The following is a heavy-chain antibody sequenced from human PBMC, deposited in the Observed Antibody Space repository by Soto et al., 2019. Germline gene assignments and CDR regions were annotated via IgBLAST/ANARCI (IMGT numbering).Heavy chain of an antibody. J-gene: IGHJ3*02. CDR3: AINDGVVGAFDAFDI. D-gene: IGHD1-26*01. CDR1: GGTFSSYT. V-gene: IGHV1-69*02. Sequence: ASVKVSCKASGGTFSSYTISWVRQAPGQGLEWMGRIIPILGIANYAQKFQGRVTITADKSTSTAYMELSSLRSEDTAVYYCAINDGVVGAFDAFDIWGQGTMVTVSS. CDR2: IIPILGIA.